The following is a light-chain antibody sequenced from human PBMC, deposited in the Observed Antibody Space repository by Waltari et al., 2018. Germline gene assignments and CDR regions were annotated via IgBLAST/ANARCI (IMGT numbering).Light chain of an antibody. CDR2: DNN. CDR1: SSNIGHNY. J-gene: IGLJ2*01. V-gene: IGLV1-51*01. Sequence: HSVLTPPPSVSAAPCQDVPIFCPGSSSNIGHNYVYWYQQVPGTAPKLLIFDNNERPSGIPDRFSGSKSGTSATLDITGLQTGDEAHYYCATWDSSLSGGVFGGGTKVTVL. CDR3: ATWDSSLSGGV.